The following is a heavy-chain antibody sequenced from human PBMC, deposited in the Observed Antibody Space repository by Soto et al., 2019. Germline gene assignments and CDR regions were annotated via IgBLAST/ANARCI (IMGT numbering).Heavy chain of an antibody. Sequence: SETLSLTCAVYGGSFSGYYWSWIRQPPGKGLEWIGEINHSGSTNYNPSLKSRVTISVDTSKNQFSLKLSSVTAADTAVYYCARGRVYYGSGPKGAFDIWGQGTMVTVSS. CDR2: INHSGST. J-gene: IGHJ3*02. CDR1: GGSFSGYY. D-gene: IGHD3-10*01. CDR3: ARGRVYYGSGPKGAFDI. V-gene: IGHV4-34*01.